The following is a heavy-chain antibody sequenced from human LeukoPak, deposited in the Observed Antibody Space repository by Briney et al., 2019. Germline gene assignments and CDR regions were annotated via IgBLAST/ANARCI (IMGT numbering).Heavy chain of an antibody. D-gene: IGHD3-22*01. CDR3: ARDQYYYDSSGYFRFDY. Sequence: SETLSLTCTVSGVSLSSYYWSWIRQPAGKGLEWIGRIYTSGSTNYNPSLKSRVTMSVDTSKNQFSLKLSSVTAADTAIYYCARDQYYYDSSGYFRFDYWGQGTLVTVSS. J-gene: IGHJ4*02. CDR1: GVSLSSYY. CDR2: IYTSGST. V-gene: IGHV4-4*07.